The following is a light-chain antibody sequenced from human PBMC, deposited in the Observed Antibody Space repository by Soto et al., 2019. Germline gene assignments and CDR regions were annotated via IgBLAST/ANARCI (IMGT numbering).Light chain of an antibody. J-gene: IGKJ3*01. CDR3: QQLNSSPFT. CDR1: QGISSY. V-gene: IGKV1-9*01. CDR2: AAS. Sequence: DIQLTQSPSFLSASVGDRVTITCRASQGISSYLAWYQQKPGKAPKLLIYAASTLQSGVPSRCSGSGSGTEFTLTSSSLHPEVVATYYRQQLNSSPFTFGHGTKVEIK.